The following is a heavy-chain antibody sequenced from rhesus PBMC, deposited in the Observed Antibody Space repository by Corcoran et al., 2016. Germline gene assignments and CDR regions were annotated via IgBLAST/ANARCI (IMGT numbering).Heavy chain of an antibody. Sequence: EVQLVESGGGLVQPGGSLRLSCAASVFTFSDYAMSWVRKASVKGPEWVGSIRSKYNKYSTEYSASVKGRFTISRHDSKHTLYLQMSSLKPADTAVYYCTTGINIGLDLFDVLVPGVLVTVSS. D-gene: IGHD5-42*01. CDR2: IRSKYNKYST. J-gene: IGHJ5-1*01. CDR3: TTGINIGLDLFDV. CDR1: VFTFSDYA. V-gene: IGHV3-186*02.